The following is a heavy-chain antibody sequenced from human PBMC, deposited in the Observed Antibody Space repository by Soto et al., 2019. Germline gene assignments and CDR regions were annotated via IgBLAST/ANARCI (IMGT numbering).Heavy chain of an antibody. CDR2: ISYDGSNK. D-gene: IGHD3-22*01. CDR1: GFTFSSYG. Sequence: GGSLRLSCAASGFTFSSYGMHWVRQAPGKGLEWVAVISYDGSNKYYADSVKGRFTISRDNSKNTLYLQMNSLRAEDTAVYYCASSYYYDSSGYSSLYYYYGMDVWGQGTTVTVSS. V-gene: IGHV3-30*03. J-gene: IGHJ6*02. CDR3: ASSYYYDSSGYSSLYYYYGMDV.